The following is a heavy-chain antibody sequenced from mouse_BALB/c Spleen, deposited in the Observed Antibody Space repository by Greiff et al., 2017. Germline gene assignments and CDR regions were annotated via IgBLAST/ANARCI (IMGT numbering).Heavy chain of an antibody. CDR1: GYTFTDYN. D-gene: IGHD1-1*01. Sequence: VQLKESGPELVKPGASVKIPCKASGYTFTDYNMDWVKQSHGKSLEWIGDINPNNGGTIYNQKFKGKATLTVDKSSSTAYMELRSLTSEDTAVYYCARGTTVVERGFDYWGQGTTLTVSS. V-gene: IGHV1-18*01. CDR2: INPNNGGT. J-gene: IGHJ2*01. CDR3: ARGTTVVERGFDY.